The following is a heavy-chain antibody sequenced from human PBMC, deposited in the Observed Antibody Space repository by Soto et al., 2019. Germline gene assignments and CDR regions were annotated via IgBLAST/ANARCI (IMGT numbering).Heavy chain of an antibody. CDR3: ARPVWFGELLPFDY. D-gene: IGHD3-10*01. J-gene: IGHJ4*02. Sequence: GGSLRLSCAASGFTFSSYAMNWVRQAPGKGLEWVSGISGSGGKTYYADSVKGRFTISRDNSKNSLYLQMNSLRAEDTAVYYCARPVWFGELLPFDYWGQGTLVTVSS. CDR1: GFTFSSYA. CDR2: ISGSGGKT. V-gene: IGHV3-23*01.